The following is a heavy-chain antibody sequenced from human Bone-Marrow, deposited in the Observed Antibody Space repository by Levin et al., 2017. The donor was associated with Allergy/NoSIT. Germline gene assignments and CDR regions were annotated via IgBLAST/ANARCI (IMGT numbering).Heavy chain of an antibody. CDR1: GGSFSGFY. J-gene: IGHJ4*01. CDR2: INHSGDS. D-gene: IGHD4-11*01. CDR3: ARGHSTSGFDN. V-gene: IGHV4-34*01. Sequence: ESLKISCAVNGGSFSGFYWTWIRQPPGMGLEWIGQINHSGDSNYNPSLKGRVSASVDTSKKQFSLRLTSVTAADAGHYYCARGHSTSGFDNWGHGTLVTVSS.